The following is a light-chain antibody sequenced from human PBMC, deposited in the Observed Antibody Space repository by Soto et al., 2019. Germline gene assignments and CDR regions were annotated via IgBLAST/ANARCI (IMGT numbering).Light chain of an antibody. Sequence: QSVLTQPPSVSGAPGQRVSISCTGSRSNIGARYDVHWYQQLPGTAPKLLILNNNNRPSGVPDRFSGSKSGTSASLAITGLQAEDEGDYYCQSYDRSLTVVFGGGTKLTVL. CDR1: RSNIGARYD. CDR2: NNN. J-gene: IGLJ2*01. CDR3: QSYDRSLTVV. V-gene: IGLV1-40*01.